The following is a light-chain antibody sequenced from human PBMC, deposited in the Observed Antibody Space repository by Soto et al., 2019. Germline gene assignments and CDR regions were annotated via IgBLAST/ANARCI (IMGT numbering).Light chain of an antibody. CDR3: QHYYNYPWT. Sequence: AVLLTQSPSSFSASTGDRATITCRAIQDIHTYLAWYQQVPGKAPKLLLYAASILQTGVPSRFSGSGSGTDFTLTIDGLQSEDFATYFCQHYYNYPWTFGQGTTVE. V-gene: IGKV1-8*01. J-gene: IGKJ1*01. CDR1: QDIHTY. CDR2: AAS.